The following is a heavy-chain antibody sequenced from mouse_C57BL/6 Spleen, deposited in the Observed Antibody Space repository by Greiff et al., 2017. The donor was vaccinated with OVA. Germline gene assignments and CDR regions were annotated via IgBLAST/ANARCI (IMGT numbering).Heavy chain of an antibody. CDR2: IDPSDSET. CDR1: GYTFTSYW. V-gene: IGHV1-52*01. Sequence: VQLQQPGAELVRPGSSVKLSCKASGYTFTSYWMHWVKQRPIQGLEWIGNIDPSDSETHYNQKFKDKATLTVDKSSSTAYMQLSSLTSEDSAVYYCARSYYSNGYYYAMDYWGQGTSVTVSS. CDR3: ARSYYSNGYYYAMDY. J-gene: IGHJ4*01. D-gene: IGHD2-5*01.